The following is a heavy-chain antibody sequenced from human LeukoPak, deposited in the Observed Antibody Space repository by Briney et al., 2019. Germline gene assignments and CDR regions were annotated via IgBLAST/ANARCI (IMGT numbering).Heavy chain of an antibody. CDR3: ARGDTINDYVWGSYRLEYYFDY. J-gene: IGHJ4*02. CDR1: GGSFSGYY. Sequence: PSETLSLTCAVYGGSFSGYYWSWIRQPPGKGLEWIGEINHSGSTNYNPSLKSRVTISVDTSKNQFSLKLSSVTAADTAVYYCARGDTINDYVWGSYRLEYYFDYWGQGTLVTVSS. V-gene: IGHV4-34*01. D-gene: IGHD3-16*02. CDR2: INHSGST.